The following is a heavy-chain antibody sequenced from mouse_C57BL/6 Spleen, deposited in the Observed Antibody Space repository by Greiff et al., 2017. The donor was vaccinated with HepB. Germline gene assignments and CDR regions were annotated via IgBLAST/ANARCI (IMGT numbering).Heavy chain of an antibody. Sequence: EVKLQQSGPELVKPGASVKMSCKASGYKFTDYNMHWVKQSHGKSLEWIGYINPNNGGTSYNQKFKGKATLTVNKSSSTAYMELRSLTSEDSAVYYCARAPWDYYAMDYWGQGTSVTVSS. CDR1: GYKFTDYN. D-gene: IGHD4-1*01. CDR2: INPNNGGT. J-gene: IGHJ4*01. V-gene: IGHV1-22*01. CDR3: ARAPWDYYAMDY.